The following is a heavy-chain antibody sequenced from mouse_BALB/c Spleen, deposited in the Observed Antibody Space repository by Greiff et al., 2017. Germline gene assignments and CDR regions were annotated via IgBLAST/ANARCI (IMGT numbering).Heavy chain of an antibody. CDR1: GYSFTSYW. CDR2: IYPGNSDT. Sequence: VQLQQSGTVLARPGASVKMSCKASGYSFTSYWMHWVKQRPGQGLEWIGAIYPGNSDTSYNQKFKGKAKLTAVTSASTAYMELSSLTNEDSAVYYCTDYYGSRDYFDYWGQGTTLTVSS. V-gene: IGHV1-5*01. J-gene: IGHJ2*01. CDR3: TDYYGSRDYFDY. D-gene: IGHD1-1*01.